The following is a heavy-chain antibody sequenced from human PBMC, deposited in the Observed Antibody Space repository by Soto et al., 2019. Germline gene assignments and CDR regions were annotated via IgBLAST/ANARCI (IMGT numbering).Heavy chain of an antibody. CDR1: GGSFETFI. J-gene: IGHJ6*02. CDR2: VVPILGTP. V-gene: IGHV1-69*01. D-gene: IGHD3-10*01. Sequence: QVQLVQSGAEVKEPGSSVKVSCEASGGSFETFIMNWVRQTPGRGLEWMGGVVPILGTPNYAERFKGKVKIAATRSAGTTQMAVTSLRSEDAGIYYCARNGTDGSSSSGMDVWGQGTTVIVSS. CDR3: ARNGTDGSSSSGMDV.